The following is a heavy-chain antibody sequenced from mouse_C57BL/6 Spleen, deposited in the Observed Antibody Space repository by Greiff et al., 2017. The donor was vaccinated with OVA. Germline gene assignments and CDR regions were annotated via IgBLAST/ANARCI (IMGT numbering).Heavy chain of an antibody. Sequence: QVQLQQSGTELVKPGASVKLSCKASGYTFTSYWMHWVKQRPGQGLEWIGNINPSNGGTNYNEKFKSKATLTVDKSSSTAYMQLSSLTSEDYAVYYCARSGGMITRFAYWGQGTLVTVSA. J-gene: IGHJ3*01. CDR3: ARSGGMITRFAY. CDR2: INPSNGGT. CDR1: GYTFTSYW. D-gene: IGHD2-4*01. V-gene: IGHV1-53*01.